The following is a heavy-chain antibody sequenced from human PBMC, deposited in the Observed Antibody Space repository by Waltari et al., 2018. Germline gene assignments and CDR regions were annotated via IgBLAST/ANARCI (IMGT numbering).Heavy chain of an antibody. Sequence: VESGGGVIRPGGSLRLSCEASGFTFDGYGMSWVRQGQGKGLEWIAGINWNGDKVAYGDAGRGRFIISRDNAKNLLYLQMNTVGLDDTALYYCARGGDSSWPRWGQGTLVTVSA. CDR1: GFTFDGYG. CDR3: ARGGDSSWPR. D-gene: IGHD3-22*01. CDR2: INWNGDKV. J-gene: IGHJ4*02. V-gene: IGHV3-20*04.